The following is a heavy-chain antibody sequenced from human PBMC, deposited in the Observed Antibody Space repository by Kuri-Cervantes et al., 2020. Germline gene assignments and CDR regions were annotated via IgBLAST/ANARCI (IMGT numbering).Heavy chain of an antibody. CDR2: ISYDGSNK. D-gene: IGHD3-10*01. CDR1: GFTFSSYG. Sequence: GESLKISCAASGFTFSSYGMHWVRQAPGKGLEWVAVISYDGSNKYYADSVKGRFTISRDNSKNTLYLQMNSLRAEDTAVYYCARGLYGSGSRAHFDYWGQGTLVTVSS. J-gene: IGHJ4*02. V-gene: IGHV3-30*03. CDR3: ARGLYGSGSRAHFDY.